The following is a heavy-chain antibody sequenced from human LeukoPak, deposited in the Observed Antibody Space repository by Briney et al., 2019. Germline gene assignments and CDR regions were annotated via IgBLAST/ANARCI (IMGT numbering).Heavy chain of an antibody. V-gene: IGHV4-38-2*02. Sequence: SETLSLTCNVSGYSISSGYYWAWIRQAPGKGLEWIGSIYHSGYTHYNPSLKGRVTISVDTSKNDFSLKLSSVAAADTAIYYCARDMNPTYYFDYWGQGTLVNVSS. J-gene: IGHJ4*02. CDR1: GYSISSGYY. D-gene: IGHD3-16*01. CDR3: ARDMNPTYYFDY. CDR2: IYHSGYT.